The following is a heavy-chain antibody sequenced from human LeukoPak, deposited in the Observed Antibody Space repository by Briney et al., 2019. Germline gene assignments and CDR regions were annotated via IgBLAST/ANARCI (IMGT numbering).Heavy chain of an antibody. CDR3: ARDLTVTSTCWFDL. J-gene: IGHJ5*02. CDR2: ITGSSTYI. D-gene: IGHD4-11*01. V-gene: IGHV3-21*01. Sequence: GGSLRLPCAVSGFTFSSYTMNWVRQAPGKGLEWVSSITGSSTYIYYADSVKGRFTISRDNAKNSLYLQMNNLGAEDTAVYYCARDLTVTSTCWFDLWGQGTLVTVSS. CDR1: GFTFSSYT.